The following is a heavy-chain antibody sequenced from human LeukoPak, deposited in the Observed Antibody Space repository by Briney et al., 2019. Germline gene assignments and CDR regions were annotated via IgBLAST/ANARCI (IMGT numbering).Heavy chain of an antibody. Sequence: VGSLRLSCAAPGFTFSDYYMSWIRQAPGKGLEWVSYISSSGGTIYYADSVKGRFTISRDNAKNSRYLQMNSLRAEDTAAYYCARDRDSSIAVAGYWGQGTLVTVSS. J-gene: IGHJ4*02. D-gene: IGHD6-19*01. CDR3: ARDRDSSIAVAGY. V-gene: IGHV3-11*01. CDR2: ISSSGGTI. CDR1: GFTFSDYY.